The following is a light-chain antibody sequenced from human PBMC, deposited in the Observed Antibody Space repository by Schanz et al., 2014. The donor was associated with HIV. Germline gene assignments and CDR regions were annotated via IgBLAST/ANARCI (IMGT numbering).Light chain of an antibody. J-gene: IGLJ2*01. V-gene: IGLV2-8*01. CDR2: DVT. CDR3: SSYAGSNVI. Sequence: QSVLTQPASVSGSPGQSITISCTGTNSDVGGYDYVSWYQQHPGKAPKLMIYDVTKRPSGVPDRFSGSKSGNTASLTVSGLQAEDEADYYCSSYAGSNVIFGGGTKLTVL. CDR1: NSDVGGYDY.